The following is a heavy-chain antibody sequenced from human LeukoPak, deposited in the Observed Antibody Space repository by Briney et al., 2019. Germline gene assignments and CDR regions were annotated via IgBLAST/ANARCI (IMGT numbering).Heavy chain of an antibody. CDR1: GFTVSSNY. Sequence: GGSLRLSCAASGFTVSSNYMSWVRQAPGKGLEWVSVIYSGGSTYYADSVKGRFTISRDNSKNTLYLQMNSLRAEDTAVYYCARDGRRTVFVSVPYYFDYWGQGTLVTVSS. J-gene: IGHJ4*02. CDR2: IYSGGST. D-gene: IGHD1-26*01. CDR3: ARDGRRTVFVSVPYYFDY. V-gene: IGHV3-66*01.